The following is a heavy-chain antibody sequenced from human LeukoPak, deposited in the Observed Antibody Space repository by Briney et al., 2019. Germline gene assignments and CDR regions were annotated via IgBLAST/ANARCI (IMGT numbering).Heavy chain of an antibody. J-gene: IGHJ4*02. CDR3: ARPYGYSRPSQFDY. Sequence: ASVKVSCKASGGTFSSYAISWVRQAPGQGLEWMGRIIPILGIANYAQKFQGRVTITADKSTSTAYMELSSLRSEDTAVYYCARPYGYSRPSQFDYWGQGTLVTVSS. CDR2: IIPILGIA. D-gene: IGHD6-13*01. CDR1: GGTFSSYA. V-gene: IGHV1-69*04.